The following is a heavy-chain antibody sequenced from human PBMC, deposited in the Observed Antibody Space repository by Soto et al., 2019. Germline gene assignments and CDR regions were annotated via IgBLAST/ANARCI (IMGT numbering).Heavy chain of an antibody. CDR3: ARAVPPIFDVIVVQAAMGTNYYYYYMDV. Sequence: GESLKISCAASGFTVSSNYMSWVRQAPGKGLEWVSVIYSGGSTYYADSGKGRITISRDNTKNTLYLQMNSLRAEETAVYYCARAVPPIFDVIVVQAAMGTNYYYYYMDVWGKGTTVTVSS. V-gene: IGHV3-53*01. CDR1: GFTVSSNY. D-gene: IGHD2-2*01. CDR2: IYSGGST. J-gene: IGHJ6*03.